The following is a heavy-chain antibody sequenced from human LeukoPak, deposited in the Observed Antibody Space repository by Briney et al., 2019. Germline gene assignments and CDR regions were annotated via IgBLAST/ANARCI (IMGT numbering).Heavy chain of an antibody. J-gene: IGHJ4*02. V-gene: IGHV3-30-3*01. D-gene: IGHD1-26*01. CDR2: ISYDGSNK. CDR3: ARDRVGATDYFDY. CDR1: GFTFSSYA. Sequence: QTGGSLRLSCAASGFTFSSYAMHWVRQAPGKGLEWVAVISYDGSNKYYADSVKGRFTISRDNSKNTLYLQTNSLRAEDTAVYYCARDRVGATDYFDYWGQGTLVTVSS.